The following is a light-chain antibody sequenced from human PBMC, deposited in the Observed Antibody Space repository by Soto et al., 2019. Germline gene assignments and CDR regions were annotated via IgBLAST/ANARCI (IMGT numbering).Light chain of an antibody. J-gene: IGLJ3*02. CDR3: QTWGTGFWV. CDR2: LNSDGSH. V-gene: IGLV4-69*01. CDR1: SGHSNYA. Sequence: QLVLTQSHSASASLGASVKLTCTLSSGHSNYAIAWHQQQPEKGPRYLMKLNSDGSHSKGDGMPDRFSGSSSGAERYLTISSLQSEDEADYYCQTWGTGFWVFGGGTKLTVL.